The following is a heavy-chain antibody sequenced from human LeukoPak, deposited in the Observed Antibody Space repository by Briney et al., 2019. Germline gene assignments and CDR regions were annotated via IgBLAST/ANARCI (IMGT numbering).Heavy chain of an antibody. CDR3: GTVRGPDSSRWYSDY. D-gene: IGHD6-13*01. J-gene: IGHJ4*02. CDR2: IWYDGSNK. CDR1: WFRISNYG. V-gene: IGHV3-33*01. Sequence: PGGSLRLSCAASWFRISNYGMHWVRQDPGKGLEWVALIWYDGSNKYYADSVKGRFTITRDNSKNTLYLQMNSLRAEDTAVYYCGTVRGPDSSRWYSDYWGQGTLVTVSS.